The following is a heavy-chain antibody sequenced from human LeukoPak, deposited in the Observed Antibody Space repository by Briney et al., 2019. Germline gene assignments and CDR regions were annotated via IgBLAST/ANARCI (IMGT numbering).Heavy chain of an antibody. J-gene: IGHJ5*02. Sequence: SETLSLTCTVSGYSISSGYYWGWIRQPPGKGLEWIGRFHTRGSTNYNPSLKSRVIISVDTSKNQFSLKLNSVTAADTAVYYCARVDGSCSGGSCPSGNWFDPWGQGTLVTVSS. CDR1: GYSISSGYY. CDR3: ARVDGSCSGGSCPSGNWFDP. V-gene: IGHV4-38-2*02. CDR2: FHTRGST. D-gene: IGHD2-15*01.